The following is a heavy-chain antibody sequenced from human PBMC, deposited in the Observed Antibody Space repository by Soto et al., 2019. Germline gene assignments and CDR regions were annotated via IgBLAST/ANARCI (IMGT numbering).Heavy chain of an antibody. CDR1: GFTFSSYG. Sequence: TGGSLRLSCAASGFTFSSYGMHWVRQAPGKGLEWVAVISYDGSNKYYADSVKGRFTISRDNSKNTLYLQMNSLRAEDTAVYYCAKGGGSYYGIFDYWGQGTLVTVSS. J-gene: IGHJ4*02. CDR2: ISYDGSNK. D-gene: IGHD1-26*01. V-gene: IGHV3-30*18. CDR3: AKGGGSYYGIFDY.